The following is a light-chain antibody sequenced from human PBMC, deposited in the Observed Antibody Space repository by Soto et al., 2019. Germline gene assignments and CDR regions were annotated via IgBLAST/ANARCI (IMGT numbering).Light chain of an antibody. CDR2: GAS. CDR3: QQYGSSGT. J-gene: IGKJ1*01. Sequence: TQSPSTLSASVGDRVTITCRASQSISSWLAWYQQKRGQAPRLLIHGASSRATGIPDRFSGSGSGTDFTLTISRLEPEDFAVYYCQQYGSSGTFGQGTKVDI. CDR1: QSISSW. V-gene: IGKV3-20*01.